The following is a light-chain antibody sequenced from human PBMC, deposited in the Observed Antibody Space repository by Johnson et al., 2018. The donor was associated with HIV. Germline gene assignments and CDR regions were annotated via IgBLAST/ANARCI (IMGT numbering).Light chain of an antibody. Sequence: QSVLTQPPSVSAAPGQKVTISCSGSSSNVGSNYISWYRQLPGTAPKLPIYENNKRPSGIPDRFSGSKSGTSATLGITGLQTGDEADYYCGTWDSSLSAYVFGTGTKVTVL. V-gene: IGLV1-51*02. J-gene: IGLJ1*01. CDR3: GTWDSSLSAYV. CDR2: ENN. CDR1: SSNVGSNY.